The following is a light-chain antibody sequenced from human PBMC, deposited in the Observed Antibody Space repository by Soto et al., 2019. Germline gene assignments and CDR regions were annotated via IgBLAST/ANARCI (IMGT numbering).Light chain of an antibody. CDR3: QQYNNWPWA. CDR2: GAS. V-gene: IGKV3-15*01. J-gene: IGKJ1*01. Sequence: EIVLTQSPATLSVSPGERVTLSCRASQSVDINLAWYQQKPGQAPRLLIYGASTRATDMSGTFSGRGSGTEFTLTISSLQSEDFAVYYCQQYNNWPWAFGQGTKVDIK. CDR1: QSVDIN.